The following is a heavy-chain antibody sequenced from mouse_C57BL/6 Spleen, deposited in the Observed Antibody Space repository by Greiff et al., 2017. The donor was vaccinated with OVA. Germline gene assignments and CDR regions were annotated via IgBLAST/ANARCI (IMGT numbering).Heavy chain of an antibody. V-gene: IGHV1-63*01. CDR1: GYTFTNYW. J-gene: IGHJ2*01. CDR3: ARREYRGYYFDY. Sequence: QVQLLQSGAELVRPGTSVKMSCKASGYTFTNYWIGWVKQRPGHGLEWIGDIYPGGGYTNYNEKFKGKATLTADKSSSTAYMQFSSLTSEDSAIYYCARREYRGYYFDYWGQGTTLTVSS. CDR2: IYPGGGYT. D-gene: IGHD5-2*01.